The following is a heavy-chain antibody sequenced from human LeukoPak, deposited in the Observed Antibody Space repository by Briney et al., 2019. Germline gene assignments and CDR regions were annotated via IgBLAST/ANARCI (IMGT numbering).Heavy chain of an antibody. CDR1: GYTFTGYY. CDR2: INPNSGGT. J-gene: IGHJ3*02. D-gene: IGHD3-22*01. Sequence: GASVKVSCKASGYTFTGYYIHWVRQAPGQGLEWMGWINPNSGGTNYAQKFQGRVTMTRDTSIRTAYMELSRLRSDDTARYYCARGGDYYDSSGYYDDAFDIWGQGTMVTVSS. CDR3: ARGGDYYDSSGYYDDAFDI. V-gene: IGHV1-2*02.